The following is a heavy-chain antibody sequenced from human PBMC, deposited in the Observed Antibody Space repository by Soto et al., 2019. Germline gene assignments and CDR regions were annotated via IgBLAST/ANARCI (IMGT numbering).Heavy chain of an antibody. V-gene: IGHV4-59*08. CDR2: IYYSGST. CDR3: ARHGRRANIDY. CDR1: GGSISSYY. Sequence: SETLSLTCTVSGGSISSYYWSWIRQPPGKGLEWIGYIYYSGSTNYNPSLKSRVTISVDTSKNQFSLKLSSVTAADTAVYYCARHGRRANIDYWGQGTLVTVSS. J-gene: IGHJ4*02. D-gene: IGHD1-26*01.